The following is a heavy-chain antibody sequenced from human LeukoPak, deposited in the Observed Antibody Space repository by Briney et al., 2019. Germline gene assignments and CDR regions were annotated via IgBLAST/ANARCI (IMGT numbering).Heavy chain of an antibody. CDR2: IYHSGST. D-gene: IGHD2-15*01. J-gene: IGHJ3*02. CDR3: AREGQYCSGGSCHDTFDI. Sequence: PSETLSLTCTVSGGSISSYYWGWIRQPPGKGLEWIGSIYHSGSTYYNPSLKSRVTISVDTSKNQFSLELSSVTAADTAVYYCAREGQYCSGGSCHDTFDIWGQGTMVTVSS. CDR1: GGSISSYY. V-gene: IGHV4-38-2*02.